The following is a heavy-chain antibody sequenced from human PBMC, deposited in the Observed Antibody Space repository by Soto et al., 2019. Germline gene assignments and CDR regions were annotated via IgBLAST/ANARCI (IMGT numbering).Heavy chain of an antibody. CDR3: AGSDYGDDY. CDR2: ISSSSSTI. CDR1: GFTFSSYS. V-gene: IGHV3-48*01. Sequence: EVQLVESGGGLVQPGGSLRLSCAASGFTFSSYSMNWVRQAPGKGLEWVSYISSSSSTIYYAASVKGRSTISRDNAKNSLYLQMNSLRAEDTAVYYCAGSDYGDDYWGQGTLVTVSS. D-gene: IGHD4-17*01. J-gene: IGHJ4*02.